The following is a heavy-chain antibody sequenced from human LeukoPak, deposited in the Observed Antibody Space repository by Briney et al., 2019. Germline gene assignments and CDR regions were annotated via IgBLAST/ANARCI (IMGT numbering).Heavy chain of an antibody. Sequence: GGSLRLSCAASGFTFSSYGMHWVRQAPGKGLEWVAVIWYDGSNKYYADSVKGRFTISRDNSKNTPYLQMNSLRAEDTAVYYCARDRDYVNAFDIWGQGTMVTVSS. J-gene: IGHJ3*02. CDR2: IWYDGSNK. D-gene: IGHD3-16*01. V-gene: IGHV3-33*01. CDR3: ARDRDYVNAFDI. CDR1: GFTFSSYG.